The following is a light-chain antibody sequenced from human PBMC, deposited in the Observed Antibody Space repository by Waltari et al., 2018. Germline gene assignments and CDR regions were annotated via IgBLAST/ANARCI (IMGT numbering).Light chain of an antibody. CDR3: AAWDDSLSASL. CDR2: RND. CDR1: SSTLGGNQ. V-gene: IGLV1-47*01. Sequence: QTVLTQPPSVSGTPGQRVTIPCSGRSSTLGGNQVFWFQQLPGTAPKLIIYRNDERPSGVPDRISGSKSGTSASLAISGLRSEDEAHYYCAAWDDSLSASLFGGGTKLTVL. J-gene: IGLJ3*02.